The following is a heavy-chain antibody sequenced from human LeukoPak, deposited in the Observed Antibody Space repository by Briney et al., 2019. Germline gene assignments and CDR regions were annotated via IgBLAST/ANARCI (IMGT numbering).Heavy chain of an antibody. V-gene: IGHV3-48*03. Sequence: PGGSLRLSCVASGITFSNYEMNWVRQTPGKGLEWVSFINGRGRSTSYADPVKGRFTISRDNAKNSLYLQMSSLRAEDTAVYYCARGWDSGSHFDYWGQGTLVTVSS. J-gene: IGHJ4*02. CDR1: GITFSNYE. CDR2: INGRGRST. D-gene: IGHD1-26*01. CDR3: ARGWDSGSHFDY.